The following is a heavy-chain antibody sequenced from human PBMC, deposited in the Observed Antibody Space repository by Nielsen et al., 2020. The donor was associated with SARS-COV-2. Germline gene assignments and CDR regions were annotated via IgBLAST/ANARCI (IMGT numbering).Heavy chain of an antibody. CDR2: ISSSGSTI. Sequence: GESLKISCAASGFTFSDYYMSWIRQAPGKGLEWVSYISSSGSTIYYADSVKGRFTISRDNAKNSLYLQMNSLRAEDTAVYYCARDLGFEWLLSTFPWRYGMDVWGQGTTVTVSS. V-gene: IGHV3-11*01. J-gene: IGHJ6*02. D-gene: IGHD3-3*01. CDR1: GFTFSDYY. CDR3: ARDLGFEWLLSTFPWRYGMDV.